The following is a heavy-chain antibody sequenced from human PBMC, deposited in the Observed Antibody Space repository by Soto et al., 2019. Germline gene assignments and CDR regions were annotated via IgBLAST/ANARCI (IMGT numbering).Heavy chain of an antibody. Sequence: EVRLLESGGDLVQPGGSLRLSCAASGFTFGSYAMTWVRQAPGKGLEWVSIITGSGTSAYYADSVKGRFTISRDNSKNTLYLKMNSLRAEDTAVYFCARGGTGTNWGQGTLVTVSS. CDR1: GFTFGSYA. D-gene: IGHD2-8*02. J-gene: IGHJ4*02. CDR2: ITGSGTSA. CDR3: ARGGTGTN. V-gene: IGHV3-23*01.